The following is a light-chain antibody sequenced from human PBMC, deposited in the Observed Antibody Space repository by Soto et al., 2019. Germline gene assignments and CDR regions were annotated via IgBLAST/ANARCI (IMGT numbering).Light chain of an antibody. CDR3: QQYGSSPWT. J-gene: IGKJ1*01. V-gene: IGKV3-20*01. Sequence: EIVLTQSPGTLSLSPGERAALSCRASQSVNNDYLAWYNRKPGRAPRLVIYGASKRATGIPDWFSGSGSGTGFTLTISSLERDDFAVYYCQQYGSSPWTFGQGTNVEIK. CDR1: QSVNNDY. CDR2: GAS.